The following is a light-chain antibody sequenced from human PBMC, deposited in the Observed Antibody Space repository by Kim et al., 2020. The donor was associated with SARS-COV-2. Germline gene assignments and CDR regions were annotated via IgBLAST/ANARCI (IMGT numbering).Light chain of an antibody. J-gene: IGLJ3*02. V-gene: IGLV6-57*02. CDR3: QSYDSSIGV. CDR1: SGSMASNY. Sequence: GGTATTSCTGSSGSMASNYVQWYQQRPGSAPTTVIYEDNQRPSGVPDRFSGSIDSSSNSASLTISGLKTEDEADYYGQSYDSSIGVFGGGTQLTVL. CDR2: EDN.